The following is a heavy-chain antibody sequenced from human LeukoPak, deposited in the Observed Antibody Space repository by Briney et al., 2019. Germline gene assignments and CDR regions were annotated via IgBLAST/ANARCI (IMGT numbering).Heavy chain of an antibody. Sequence: GASVKVSCKASRYTFTGYYMHWVRQAPGQGLEWMGWINPKSGGTNYAQKFQGMVTMTRDTSISTAYMELSRLRSDDTAMYFYARDANAFDIWGQGTMVTVSS. CDR2: INPKSGGT. J-gene: IGHJ3*02. CDR3: ARDANAFDI. V-gene: IGHV1-2*02. CDR1: RYTFTGYY.